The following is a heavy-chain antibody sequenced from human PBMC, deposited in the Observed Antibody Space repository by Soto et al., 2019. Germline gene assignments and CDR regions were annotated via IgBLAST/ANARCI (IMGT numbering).Heavy chain of an antibody. D-gene: IGHD3-3*01. J-gene: IGHJ3*02. CDR2: INSDGSST. CDR3: ARDNSDFWTEGGDDAFDI. V-gene: IGHV3-74*01. CDR1: GFTFSSYW. Sequence: GGSLRLSCAASGFTFSSYWMHWVRQAPGKGLVWVSRINSDGSSTSYADSVKGRFTISRDNAKNTLYLQMNSLRAEDTAVYYCARDNSDFWTEGGDDAFDIWGQGTMVTVSS.